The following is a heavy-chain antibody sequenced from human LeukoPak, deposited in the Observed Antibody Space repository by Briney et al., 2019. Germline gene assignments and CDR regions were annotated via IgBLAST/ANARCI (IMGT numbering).Heavy chain of an antibody. D-gene: IGHD3-22*01. CDR1: GYTFTNFG. CDR3: ARVYNYYDTSGYYLGNYFDH. CDR2: ISTYNANT. J-gene: IGHJ4*02. Sequence: ASVKVSCKSSGYTFTNFGVTWVRQAPGQGLEWMGWISTYNANTDYALKLQGRVTMTTDTSTSTAYMELRSLRSDDTAVYYRARVYNYYDTSGYYLGNYFDHWGRGTLVTVSS. V-gene: IGHV1-18*01.